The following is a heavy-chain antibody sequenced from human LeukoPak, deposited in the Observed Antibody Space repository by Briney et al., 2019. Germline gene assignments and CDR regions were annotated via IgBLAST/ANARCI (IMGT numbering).Heavy chain of an antibody. CDR2: IRGDGLST. CDR3: ARDRIETSFGTGFDD. Sequence: GGSLRLSCAASGFTFSTFWMHWVRQAPGKGLVWVSRIRGDGLSTSYADSVKGRFTISRDNAKNTLYLQMNSLRAEDTAVYYCARDRIETSFGTGFDDWGQGTLVTVSS. J-gene: IGHJ4*02. CDR1: GFTFSTFW. V-gene: IGHV3-74*01. D-gene: IGHD3-10*01.